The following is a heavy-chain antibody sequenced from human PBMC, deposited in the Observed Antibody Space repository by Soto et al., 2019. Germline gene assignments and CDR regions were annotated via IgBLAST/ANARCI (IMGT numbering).Heavy chain of an antibody. J-gene: IGHJ4*02. CDR3: ARAFYYDILTGYDY. CDR1: GYTFTDYA. Sequence: ASVKVSCKASGYTFTDYALHWVRQAPGQSLEWMGWINAGNGNTKYSQKVQGRVTITRDTSATTAYMELRSLRSDDTAVYYCARAFYYDILTGYDYWGQGTLVTVSS. D-gene: IGHD3-9*01. CDR2: INAGNGNT. V-gene: IGHV1-3*01.